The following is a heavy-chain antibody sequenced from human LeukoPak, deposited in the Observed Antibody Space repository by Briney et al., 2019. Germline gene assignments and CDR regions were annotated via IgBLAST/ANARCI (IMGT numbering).Heavy chain of an antibody. V-gene: IGHV4-38-2*01. CDR1: GYSISSGYY. CDR2: IYHGGST. Sequence: SETLSLTCAVSGYSISSGYYWGWIRQPPGRGLERIGTIYHGGSTYYNPSLTSRVTISVDTSKNQLSLKLTSVTAADTAVYYCARYSRNGVDEIGFWGQGTLVTASS. J-gene: IGHJ4*02. CDR3: ARYSRNGVDEIGF. D-gene: IGHD5-12*01.